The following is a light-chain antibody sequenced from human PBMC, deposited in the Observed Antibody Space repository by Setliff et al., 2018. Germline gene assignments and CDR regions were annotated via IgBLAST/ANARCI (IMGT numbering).Light chain of an antibody. J-gene: IGLJ1*01. Sequence: QSVLTQPASVSGSPGQSITISCTGTSSDIGGYNYVSWYQQHPGKAPKLMIYDVINRPSGISHRFSGSKSGNTASLTISGLQPEDEADYYCASYTATSTPLYVFGTGTK. CDR1: SSDIGGYNY. CDR3: ASYTATSTPLYV. V-gene: IGLV2-14*03. CDR2: DVI.